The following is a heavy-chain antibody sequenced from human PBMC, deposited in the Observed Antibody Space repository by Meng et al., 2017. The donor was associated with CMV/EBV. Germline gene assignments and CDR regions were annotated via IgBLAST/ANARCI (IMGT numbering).Heavy chain of an antibody. CDR3: ARAISGWRVYYYYYGMDV. J-gene: IGHJ6*02. CDR1: GFTFSSYW. D-gene: IGHD6-19*01. Sequence: GESLKISCAASGFTFSSYWMSWVRQAPGKGLEWVANIKQDGSEKYYVDSVKGRFTISRDNAKNSLYLQMNSLRAEDTAVYYCARAISGWRVYYYYYGMDVWGQGTTVTV. V-gene: IGHV3-7*01. CDR2: IKQDGSEK.